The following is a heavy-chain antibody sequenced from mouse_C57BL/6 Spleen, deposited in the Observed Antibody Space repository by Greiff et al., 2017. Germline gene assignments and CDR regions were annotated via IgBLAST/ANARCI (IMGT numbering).Heavy chain of an antibody. J-gene: IGHJ4*01. CDR1: GYTFTDYN. V-gene: IGHV1-18*01. CDR3: ARRYYGSSYEGDAMDY. CDR2: INPNNGGT. Sequence: EVKLVESGPELVKPGASVKIPCKASGYTFTDYNMDWVKQSHGKSLEWIGDINPNNGGTIYNQKFKGKATLTVDKSSSTAYMELRSLTSEDTAVYYCARRYYGSSYEGDAMDYWGQGTSVTVSS. D-gene: IGHD1-1*01.